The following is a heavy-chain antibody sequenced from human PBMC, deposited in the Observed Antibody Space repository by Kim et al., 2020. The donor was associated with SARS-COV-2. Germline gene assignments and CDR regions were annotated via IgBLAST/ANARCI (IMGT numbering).Heavy chain of an antibody. Sequence: ASVKVSCKASGYTFTGYYMHWVRQAPGQGLEWMGWINPNSGGTNYAQKFQGWVTMTRDTSISTAYMELSRLRSDDTAVYYCARARLSIAAAGSLFGVAYYYYGMDVWGQGTTVTVSS. CDR3: ARARLSIAAAGSLFGVAYYYYGMDV. J-gene: IGHJ6*02. V-gene: IGHV1-2*04. D-gene: IGHD6-13*01. CDR1: GYTFTGYY. CDR2: INPNSGGT.